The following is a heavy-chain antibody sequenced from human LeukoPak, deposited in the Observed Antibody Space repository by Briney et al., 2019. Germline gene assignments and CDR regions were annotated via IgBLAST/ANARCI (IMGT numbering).Heavy chain of an antibody. Sequence: KPSETLSLTCTVSGGSISSGGYYWSWIRQHPGKGLEWIGYIYYSGSTYYNPSLKSRVTISVDRSKNQFSLKLSSVTAADTAVYYCARGGGPLWFGESWFDPWGQGTLVTVSS. V-gene: IGHV4-31*03. CDR2: IYYSGST. D-gene: IGHD3-10*01. J-gene: IGHJ5*02. CDR1: GGSISSGGYY. CDR3: ARGGGPLWFGESWFDP.